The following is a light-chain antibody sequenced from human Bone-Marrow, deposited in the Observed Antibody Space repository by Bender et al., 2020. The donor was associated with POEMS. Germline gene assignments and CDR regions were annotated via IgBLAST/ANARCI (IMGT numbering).Light chain of an antibody. J-gene: IGLJ1*01. Sequence: QSVLTQPPSVSAAPGQKVIISCSGTSSNIGNNFVSWYQQVPGTAPRLLIFDSIKRPSGIPDRFSGSKSGTSATLGISGLQAEDEADYYCCSYVGTTTFDIFGTGTKVTVL. CDR2: DSI. V-gene: IGLV1-51*01. CDR3: CSYVGTTTFDI. CDR1: SSNIGNNF.